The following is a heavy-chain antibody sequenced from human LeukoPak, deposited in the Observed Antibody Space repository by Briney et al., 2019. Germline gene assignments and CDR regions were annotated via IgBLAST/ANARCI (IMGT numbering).Heavy chain of an antibody. Sequence: ASVNVSCKASGYTFTSYGISWERQAPGQGLEGMGWISAYNGNTNNAQKLQGRVTMTIDTSTSTDYMELRSLRSDDTDVYYCAIVGSGSPRGYYGMDVWGQGTTVTVSS. CDR1: GYTFTSYG. CDR2: ISAYNGNT. J-gene: IGHJ6*02. D-gene: IGHD6-19*01. V-gene: IGHV1-18*01. CDR3: AIVGSGSPRGYYGMDV.